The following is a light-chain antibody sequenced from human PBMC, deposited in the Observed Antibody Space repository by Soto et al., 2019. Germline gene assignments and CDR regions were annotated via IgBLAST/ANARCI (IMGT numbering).Light chain of an antibody. CDR2: GAS. J-gene: IGKJ1*01. Sequence: EIVLTQSPATLSVSPGEIVTLSFRASQSVDINLAWYQQKPGQAPRLLIYGASTRAADMSGTFSGRGSGTEFTLTISNVRPEDFAVYYCQQYRSWPRTFGQGTKVDIK. V-gene: IGKV3-15*01. CDR3: QQYRSWPRT. CDR1: QSVDIN.